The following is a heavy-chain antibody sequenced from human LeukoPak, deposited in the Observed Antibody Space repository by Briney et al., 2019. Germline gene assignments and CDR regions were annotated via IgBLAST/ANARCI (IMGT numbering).Heavy chain of an antibody. CDR2: IYYSGST. Sequence: SETLSLTCTGSGVSISSSSYYWGWIRQPPGKGLEWIGSIYYSGSTYYNPSLKSRVTISVDTSKNQFSLKLSSVTAADTAVYYCARPSYGGNYFDYWGQGTLVTVSS. D-gene: IGHD5-18*01. J-gene: IGHJ4*02. V-gene: IGHV4-39*01. CDR1: GVSISSSSYY. CDR3: ARPSYGGNYFDY.